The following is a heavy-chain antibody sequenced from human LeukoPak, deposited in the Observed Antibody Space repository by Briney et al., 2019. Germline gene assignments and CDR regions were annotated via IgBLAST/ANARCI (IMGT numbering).Heavy chain of an antibody. Sequence: GGSLRLSCAASGFTFSGYWMSWVRQAPGKGLEWVANMKYDGSEEYYVDSVKGRFTISRDNAKNSLYLQMNSLRAEDTAVYYCARDIEAAGLFLDYWGQGTLVTVSS. CDR2: MKYDGSEE. J-gene: IGHJ4*02. CDR1: GFTFSGYW. CDR3: ARDIEAAGLFLDY. D-gene: IGHD6-13*01. V-gene: IGHV3-7*01.